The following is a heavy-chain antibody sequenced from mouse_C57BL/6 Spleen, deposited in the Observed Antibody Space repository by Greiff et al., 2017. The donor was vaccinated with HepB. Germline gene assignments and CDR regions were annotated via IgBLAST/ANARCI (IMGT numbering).Heavy chain of an antibody. CDR3: ARGGYSNLDY. CDR2: INPNNGGT. V-gene: IGHV1-22*01. D-gene: IGHD2-5*01. J-gene: IGHJ2*01. Sequence: EVQLQQSGPELVKPGASVTMSCKASGYTFTDYNMHWVKQSHGKSLEWIGYINPNNGGTSYNQKFKGKATLTVNKSSSTAYMELRSLTSEDSAVYYCARGGYSNLDYWGQGTTLTVSS. CDR1: GYTFTDYN.